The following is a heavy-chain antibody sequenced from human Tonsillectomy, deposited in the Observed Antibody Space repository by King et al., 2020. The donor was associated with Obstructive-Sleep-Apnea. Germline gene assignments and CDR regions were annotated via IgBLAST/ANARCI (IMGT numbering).Heavy chain of an antibody. J-gene: IGHJ3*02. CDR2: IYSSGNT. CDR1: GGSISGYY. Sequence: VQLQESGPGLVKPSETLSLTCTVLGGSISGYYWSCIRQPPGKGLEWIGYIYSSGNTNYNPSLKSRVTITVDMSKNQFSLKLSSVTAADTAVYYCARKDSSAWYAAFDIWGQGTVVSVSS. CDR3: ARKDSSAWYAAFDI. D-gene: IGHD6-19*01. V-gene: IGHV4-59*01.